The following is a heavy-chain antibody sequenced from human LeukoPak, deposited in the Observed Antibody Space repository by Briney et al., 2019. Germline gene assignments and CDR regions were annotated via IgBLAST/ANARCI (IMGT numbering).Heavy chain of an antibody. D-gene: IGHD3-10*01. Sequence: GGSLRLSCAASRFTFSGYTMNWVRQAPGKGLEWVSSISSSSSYIYYADSVQGRFTISRDNAKNSLYLQMNSLRAEDTAVYYCARDMVRGVILGLFDYWGQGTLVTVSS. CDR3: ARDMVRGVILGLFDY. CDR2: ISSSSSYI. J-gene: IGHJ4*02. CDR1: RFTFSGYT. V-gene: IGHV3-21*01.